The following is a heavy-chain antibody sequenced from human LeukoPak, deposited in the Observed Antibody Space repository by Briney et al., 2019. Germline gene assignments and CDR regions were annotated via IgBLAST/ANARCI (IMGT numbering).Heavy chain of an antibody. CDR1: GYTLTELS. V-gene: IGHV1-24*01. D-gene: IGHD1-1*01. CDR3: ATDLEGTTPTPDAFDI. Sequence: ASVKVSCTVSGYTLTELSMHWVRQAPGKGLEWMGGFDPEDGETIYAQKFQGRVTMTEDTSTDTAYMELSSLRSEDTAVYYCATDLEGTTPTPDAFDIWGQGTMVTASS. CDR2: FDPEDGET. J-gene: IGHJ3*02.